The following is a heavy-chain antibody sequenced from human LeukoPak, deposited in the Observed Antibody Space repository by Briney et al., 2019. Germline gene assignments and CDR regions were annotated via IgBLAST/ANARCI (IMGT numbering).Heavy chain of an antibody. D-gene: IGHD3-22*01. V-gene: IGHV3-23*01. CDR3: ARNDYYDSSGYYYRAAGFDY. CDR1: GFTFSSYA. J-gene: IGHJ4*02. CDR2: ISGSGGST. Sequence: GGSLRLSCAASGFTFSSYAMSWVRQAPGKGLEWVSAISGSGGSTYYADSVKGRFTISRDNSKNTLYLQMNSLRAEDTAVYYCARNDYYDSSGYYYRAAGFDYWGQGTLVTVSS.